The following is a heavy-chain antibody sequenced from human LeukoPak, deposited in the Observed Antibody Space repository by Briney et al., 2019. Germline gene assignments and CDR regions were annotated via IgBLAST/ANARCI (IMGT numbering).Heavy chain of an antibody. V-gene: IGHV4-4*07. Sequence: PSETLSLTCTVSGDSFTTYYWSWIRQPAGKGLEWIGRISTSEYTNYIPSLKSRLTMSVDTSKNQFSLKLTSVTAADTAVYYCARDKFSSSYDSWGQGTLVTVSS. D-gene: IGHD6-6*01. CDR2: ISTSEYT. CDR1: GDSFTTYY. CDR3: ARDKFSSSYDS. J-gene: IGHJ4*02.